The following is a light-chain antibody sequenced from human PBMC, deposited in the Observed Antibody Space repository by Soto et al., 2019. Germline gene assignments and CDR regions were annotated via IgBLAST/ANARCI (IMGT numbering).Light chain of an antibody. J-gene: IGKJ1*01. CDR3: HQYGSSPQT. CDR2: AAS. Sequence: EIVLTQSPGTLSLSPGERATLSCRASQIFSSGYLAWYQQKPGQAPRLLIYAASSRATGIPDRFSGSGSGTDFTLTISRLEPEDFAIYYCHQYGSSPQTFGQGTKVDIK. V-gene: IGKV3-20*01. CDR1: QIFSSGY.